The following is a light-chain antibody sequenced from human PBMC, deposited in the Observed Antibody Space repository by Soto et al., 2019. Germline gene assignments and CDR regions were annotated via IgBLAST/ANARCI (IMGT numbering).Light chain of an antibody. CDR2: WAS. Sequence: DIVMTQSPDSLAVSLGERATINCKSSQSVLYSSNNKNYLAWYQQKPGQPPKLLIYWASNRESGVPDRFSGSGSETDFTLNISRLQAEDVAVYYCQQYYSTPFTFGPGTKVDIK. J-gene: IGKJ3*01. CDR3: QQYYSTPFT. V-gene: IGKV4-1*01. CDR1: QSVLYSSNNKNY.